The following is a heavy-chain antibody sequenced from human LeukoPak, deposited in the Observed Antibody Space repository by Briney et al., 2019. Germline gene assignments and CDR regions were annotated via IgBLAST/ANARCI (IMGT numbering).Heavy chain of an antibody. V-gene: IGHV4-30-2*01. J-gene: IGHJ4*02. CDR2: IYHSGST. Sequence: SETLSLTCTVSGGSISSGGYYWSWIRQPPGKGLEWIGYIYHSGSTYYNPSLKSRVTISVDRSKNQFSLKLSSVTAADTAVYYCARKSYFDYWGQGTLVTVSS. CDR1: GGSISSGGYY. CDR3: ARKSYFDY.